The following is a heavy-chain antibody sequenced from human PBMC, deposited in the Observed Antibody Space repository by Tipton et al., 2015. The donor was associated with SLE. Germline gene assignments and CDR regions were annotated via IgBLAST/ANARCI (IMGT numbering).Heavy chain of an antibody. CDR1: GGSFSGYY. CDR3: ARQRWFDP. Sequence: TLSLTCAVYGGSFSGYYWSWIRQPPGKGLEWIGYIYYSGSTNYNPSLKSRVTISVDTSKNQFSLKLSSVTAADTAVYYCARQRWFDPWGQGTLVTVSS. CDR2: IYYSGST. V-gene: IGHV4-59*01. J-gene: IGHJ5*02.